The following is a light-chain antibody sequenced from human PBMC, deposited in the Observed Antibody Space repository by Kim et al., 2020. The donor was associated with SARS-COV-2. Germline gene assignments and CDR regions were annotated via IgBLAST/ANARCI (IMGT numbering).Light chain of an antibody. CDR1: SSDISNYNF. CDR2: DVS. Sequence: GQAITISCTGTSSDISNYNFVSWSQHPPGKAPKLLIYDVSNRPSGVSDRFSGSKSGNTASLTISGLQAEDEADYYCSSHIGSSTWVFGGGTQLTVL. CDR3: SSHIGSSTWV. J-gene: IGLJ3*02. V-gene: IGLV2-14*03.